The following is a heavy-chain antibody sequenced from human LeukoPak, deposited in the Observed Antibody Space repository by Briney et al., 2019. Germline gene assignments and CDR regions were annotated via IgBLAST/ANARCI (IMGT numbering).Heavy chain of an antibody. V-gene: IGHV3-30*18. CDR2: ISYDGSYK. CDR3: AKWDFDY. Sequence: GGSLRLSCAASGFTFSGYGMHWVRQAPGKGLEWVAVISYDGSYKYYADSVQGLFTISRDNSKNTLYLQMNSLRPDDTAVYYCAKWDFDYWGQGTLVTVSS. CDR1: GFTFSGYG. J-gene: IGHJ4*02.